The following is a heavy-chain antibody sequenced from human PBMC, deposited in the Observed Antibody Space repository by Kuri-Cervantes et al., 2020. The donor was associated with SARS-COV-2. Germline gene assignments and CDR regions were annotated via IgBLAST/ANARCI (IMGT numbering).Heavy chain of an antibody. Sequence: SETLSLTCTVSGGSISSYYWSWIRQPPGKGLEWIGYIYYSGSTNYNPSLKSRVTISVDTSKNQFSLKLSSVTAADTAVHYCARVSWGEWELRGHDAFDIWGQGTMVTVSS. V-gene: IGHV4-59*12. J-gene: IGHJ3*02. CDR3: ARVSWGEWELRGHDAFDI. CDR1: GGSISSYY. D-gene: IGHD1-26*01. CDR2: IYYSGST.